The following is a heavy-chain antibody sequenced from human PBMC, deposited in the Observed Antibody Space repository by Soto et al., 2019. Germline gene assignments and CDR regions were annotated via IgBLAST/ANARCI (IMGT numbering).Heavy chain of an antibody. V-gene: IGHV4-4*02. CDR3: ARVEQWLVRGMDV. J-gene: IGHJ6*02. CDR2: IYHSGST. CDR1: GGSISSSNW. Sequence: SETLSLTCAVSGGSISSSNWWSWVRQPPGKGLEWIGEIYHSGSTNYNPSLKSRVTISVDKSKNQFSLKLSSATAAETAVYYCARVEQWLVRGMDVWGQGTTVTVSS. D-gene: IGHD6-19*01.